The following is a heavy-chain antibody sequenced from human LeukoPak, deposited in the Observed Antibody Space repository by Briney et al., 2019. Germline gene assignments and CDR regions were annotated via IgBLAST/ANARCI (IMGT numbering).Heavy chain of an antibody. J-gene: IGHJ4*02. CDR3: ARRIGFYSSGSDY. V-gene: IGHV5-51*01. CDR2: IYPGDSNT. CDR1: GYSFTSYW. Sequence: GESLKISCQVSGYSFTSYWIAWVRQMPGKGLEWMGIIYPGDSNTRYSPSFQGQVTISVDKSISTAYLQWSSLKASDTAMYYCARRIGFYSSGSDYWGQGTLVTVSS. D-gene: IGHD6-19*01.